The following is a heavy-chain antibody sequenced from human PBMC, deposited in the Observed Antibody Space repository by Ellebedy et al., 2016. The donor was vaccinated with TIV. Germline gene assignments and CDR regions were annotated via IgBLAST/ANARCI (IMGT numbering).Heavy chain of an antibody. CDR3: ARARSSGWLHTPDY. CDR2: INPSGGST. J-gene: IGHJ4*02. CDR1: VYTFTNYY. V-gene: IGHV1-46*04. Sequence: AASVTVSCKASVYTFTNYYMHCLRQPPGQGLEWMGIINPSGGSTNYAQNLQGRVTMTRDTSTSTVYMELSSLRSEDTAVYYCARARSSGWLHTPDYWGQGTLVTVSS. D-gene: IGHD6-19*01.